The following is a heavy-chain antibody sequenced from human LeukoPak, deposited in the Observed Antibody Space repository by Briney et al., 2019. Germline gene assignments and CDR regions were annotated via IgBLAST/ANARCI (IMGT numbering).Heavy chain of an antibody. CDR3: ARVGSGYTYGCDY. Sequence: SETLSLTCAVSGGSISTSNWWSWVRQPPGKGLEWIGEIYHSGSTNYNPSLKSRVTISVDKSKNQFSLKLSSVTAADTAVYYCARVGSGYTYGCDYWGQGTLVTVSS. D-gene: IGHD5-18*01. CDR2: IYHSGST. J-gene: IGHJ4*02. CDR1: GGSISTSNW. V-gene: IGHV4-4*02.